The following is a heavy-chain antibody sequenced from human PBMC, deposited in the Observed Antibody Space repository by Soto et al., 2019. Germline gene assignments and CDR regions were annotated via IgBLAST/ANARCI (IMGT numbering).Heavy chain of an antibody. V-gene: IGHV4-59*01. CDR1: GDSISTFY. J-gene: IGHJ4*02. Sequence: PSETLSLTCTVSGDSISTFYWGWMRQSPGKERGWIGYVYYTGSTNYNPSLKSRVTISVDRSKNQFSLKLTSANAADTAVYYCARGRTVRNYADDSSDYFYFFDYWGQGTQVTVSS. CDR3: ARGRTVRNYADDSSDYFYFFDY. CDR2: VYYTGST. D-gene: IGHD3-22*01.